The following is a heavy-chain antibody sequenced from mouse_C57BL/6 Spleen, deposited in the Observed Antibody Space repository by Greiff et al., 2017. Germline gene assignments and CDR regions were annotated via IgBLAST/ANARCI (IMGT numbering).Heavy chain of an antibody. CDR2: INPGSGGT. CDR3: ARVYYSNYHDY. J-gene: IGHJ2*01. Sequence: VQLQQSGAELVRPGTSVKVSCKASGYAFTHYLIEWVKQRPGQGLEWIGVINPGSGGTNYNEKFKGKATLTADKSSSTAYMQLSSLTSEDSAVYFCARVYYSNYHDYWGQGTTLTVSS. CDR1: GYAFTHYL. D-gene: IGHD2-5*01. V-gene: IGHV1-54*01.